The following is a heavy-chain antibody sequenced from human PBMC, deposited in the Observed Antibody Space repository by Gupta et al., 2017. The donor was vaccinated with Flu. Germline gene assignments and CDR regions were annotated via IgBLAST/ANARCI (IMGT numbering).Heavy chain of an antibody. CDR2: MNPNSGHT. CDR1: GYSFTSWT. V-gene: IGHV1-8*01. Sequence: SGYSFTSWTINWVRQATGQGLEWMGWMNPNSGHTGYEERFQGKVTMTRDIAMSTAYLELNSLTSEDTAVYFCARGAGDSLWGQGTLVTVSS. J-gene: IGHJ4*02. D-gene: IGHD2-15*01. CDR3: ARGAGDSL.